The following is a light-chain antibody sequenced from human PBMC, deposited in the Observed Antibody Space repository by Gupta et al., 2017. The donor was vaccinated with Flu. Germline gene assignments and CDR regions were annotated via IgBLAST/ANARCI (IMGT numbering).Light chain of an antibody. Sequence: ATLSCRASQSVSTNLAWYQQKPGQAPRLLIYGASTRATGIPARFSGSGSGTEFTLTIGSRQSEDFAVYYCQQYDDWPPWTFGQGTKV. CDR1: QSVSTN. CDR2: GAS. V-gene: IGKV3-15*01. J-gene: IGKJ1*01. CDR3: QQYDDWPPWT.